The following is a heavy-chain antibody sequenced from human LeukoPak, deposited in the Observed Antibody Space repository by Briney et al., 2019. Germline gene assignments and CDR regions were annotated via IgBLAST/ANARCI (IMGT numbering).Heavy chain of an antibody. D-gene: IGHD3-16*02. V-gene: IGHV4-38-2*02. J-gene: IGHJ4*02. CDR1: GYSISSGYY. CDR2: IYHSGST. Sequence: SETLSLTCTVSGYSISSGYYWGWIRQPPGKGLEWIGSIYHSGSTYYNPSLKSRVTISVDTSKNQFSLKLSSVTAADTAVYYCATFGGLIPRGDYWGQGTLVTVSS. CDR3: ATFGGLIPRGDY.